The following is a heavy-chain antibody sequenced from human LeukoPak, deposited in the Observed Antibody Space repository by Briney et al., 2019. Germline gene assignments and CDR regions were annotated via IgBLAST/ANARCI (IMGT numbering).Heavy chain of an antibody. J-gene: IGHJ4*02. D-gene: IGHD6-13*01. V-gene: IGHV1-69*04. CDR3: ARGGQAADVWD. CDR1: GGTFSSHA. Sequence: SVKVSCKASGGTFSSHAISWVRPAPGQGLEWMGRIIPILGIANYAQKFQGRVTITADKSTSTAYMELSSLRSEDTAVYYCARGGQAADVWDWGQGTLVTVSS. CDR2: IIPILGIA.